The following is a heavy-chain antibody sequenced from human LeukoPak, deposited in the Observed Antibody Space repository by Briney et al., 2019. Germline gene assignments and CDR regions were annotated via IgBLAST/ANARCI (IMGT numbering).Heavy chain of an antibody. V-gene: IGHV4-39*07. CDR3: ARFVVVVAATADQADY. CDR2: INHSGST. D-gene: IGHD2-15*01. CDR1: GGSISSSSYY. Sequence: SETLSLTCTVSGGSISSSSYYWGWIRQPPGKGLEWIGEINHSGSTNYNPSLKSRVTISVDTSKNQFSLKLSSVTAADTAVYYCARFVVVVAATADQADYWGQGTLVTVSS. J-gene: IGHJ4*02.